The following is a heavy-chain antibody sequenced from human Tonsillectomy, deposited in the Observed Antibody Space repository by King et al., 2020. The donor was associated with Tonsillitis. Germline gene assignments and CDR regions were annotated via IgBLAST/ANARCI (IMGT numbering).Heavy chain of an antibody. CDR1: GYSFTSYW. D-gene: IGHD2-2*01. CDR3: ARLKKVYAAAAAAGY. Sequence: QLVQSGAEVKKPGESLKISCKGSGYSFTSYWIGWVRQMPGKGLEWMGIIYPGDSDTTYSPSFQGQVTISVDKSFSTAYLQWSSLKASDTAMYYCARLKKVYAAAAAAGYWGQGSLVTDS. V-gene: IGHV5-51*01. CDR2: IYPGDSDT. J-gene: IGHJ4*02.